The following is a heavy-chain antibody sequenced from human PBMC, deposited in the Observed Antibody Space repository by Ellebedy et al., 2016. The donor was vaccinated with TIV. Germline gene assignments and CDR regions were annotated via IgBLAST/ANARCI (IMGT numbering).Heavy chain of an antibody. Sequence: ASVKVSXXASGYTFTSYGISWVRQAPGQGLEWMGWISAYNGNTNYAHKLQGRVTMTTDTSTSTAYMELRSLRSYDTAVYYCAREVGAIQEVDYWGQGTLVTVSS. CDR2: ISAYNGNT. CDR1: GYTFTSYG. V-gene: IGHV1-18*04. J-gene: IGHJ4*02. CDR3: AREVGAIQEVDY. D-gene: IGHD1-26*01.